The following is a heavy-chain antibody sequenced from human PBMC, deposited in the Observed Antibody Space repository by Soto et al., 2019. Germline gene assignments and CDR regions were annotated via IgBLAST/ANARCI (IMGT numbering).Heavy chain of an antibody. CDR2: LIPIFGTA. D-gene: IGHD4-17*01. Sequence: SVKVSCKASGGTFSSYAISWVRQAPGQGLEWMGGLIPIFGTANYAQKFQGRVTITADESTSTAYMELSSLRSEDTAVYCCARFTVTTAHCYYGMDVWGQGTTVTVSS. V-gene: IGHV1-69*13. J-gene: IGHJ6*02. CDR3: ARFTVTTAHCYYGMDV. CDR1: GGTFSSYA.